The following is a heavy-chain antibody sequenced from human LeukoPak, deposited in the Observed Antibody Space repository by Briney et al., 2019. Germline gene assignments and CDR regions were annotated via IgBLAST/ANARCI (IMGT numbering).Heavy chain of an antibody. J-gene: IGHJ4*02. CDR1: GGSVSSGSYY. CDR2: INHSGST. CDR3: ARGKPYSSGWYVDDY. Sequence: SETLSLTCTVSGGSVSSGSYYWSWIRQPPGKGLEWIGEINHSGSTNYNPSLKSRVTISVDTSKNQFSLKLSSVTAADTAVYYCARGKPYSSGWYVDDYWGQGTLVTVSS. V-gene: IGHV4-61*01. D-gene: IGHD6-19*01.